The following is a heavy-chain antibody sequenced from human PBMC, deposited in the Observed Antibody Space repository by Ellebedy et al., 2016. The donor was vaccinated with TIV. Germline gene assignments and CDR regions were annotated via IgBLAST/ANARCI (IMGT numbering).Heavy chain of an antibody. CDR3: AITVSEWGGSYFDY. CDR1: AYSISSGYY. D-gene: IGHD1-14*01. V-gene: IGHV4-38-2*02. Sequence: SETLSLTCTVSAYSISSGYYWGWIRQPPGKGLEWIGSIYHSGSTYYNPSLKSRATITVDTSKNQFSLKLSSVTAADTAVYYCAITVSEWGGSYFDYWGQGTLFTASS. J-gene: IGHJ4*02. CDR2: IYHSGST.